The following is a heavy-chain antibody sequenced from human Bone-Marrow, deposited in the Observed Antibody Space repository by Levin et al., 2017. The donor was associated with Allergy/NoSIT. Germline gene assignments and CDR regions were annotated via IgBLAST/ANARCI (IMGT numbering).Heavy chain of an antibody. CDR3: AKGLGLGSGWFPYYFDY. CDR1: GFTFSTYA. CDR2: ISGSGDTT. V-gene: IGHV3-23*01. D-gene: IGHD6-19*01. J-gene: IGHJ4*02. Sequence: GESLKISCAASGFTFSTYAMSWVRQAPGKGLEWVSSISGSGDTTYYADSVKGRFTISRDNSKNTLYLQMNSLRAEDTALYYCAKGLGLGSGWFPYYFDYWGQGTLVTVSS.